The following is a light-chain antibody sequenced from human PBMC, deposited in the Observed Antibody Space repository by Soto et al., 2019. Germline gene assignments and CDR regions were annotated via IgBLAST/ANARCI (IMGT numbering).Light chain of an antibody. CDR1: RSNIGSQV. V-gene: IGLV1-44*01. J-gene: IGLJ1*01. Sequence: QSVLTQPPSASGAPGQRVTISCSGTRSNIGSQVVQWFQHLPGTAPKLLIQNNNERPSGVPDRFSGSKSGTSASLAISGLQSDDEADYYCAAWDDSLNGRVFGTGTKLTVL. CDR2: NNN. CDR3: AAWDDSLNGRV.